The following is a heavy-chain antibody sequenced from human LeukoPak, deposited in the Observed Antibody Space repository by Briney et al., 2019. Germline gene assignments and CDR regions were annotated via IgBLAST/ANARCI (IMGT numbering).Heavy chain of an antibody. CDR1: GGSFSGYY. V-gene: IGHV4-34*01. CDR3: ARGRFTGGGFGELHD. Sequence: PSETLSLTCGVYGGSFSGYYESWIRQPPGKGLEWIGEITHSGSTNYNPSLKSRVTMSIDTSKNHVSLNLLSVTDADTAVYYCARGRFTGGGFGELHDWGQGTLVTVSS. CDR2: ITHSGST. D-gene: IGHD3-10*01. J-gene: IGHJ4*02.